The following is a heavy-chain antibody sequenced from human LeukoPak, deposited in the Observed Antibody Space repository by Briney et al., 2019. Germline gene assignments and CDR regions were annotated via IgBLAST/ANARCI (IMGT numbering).Heavy chain of an antibody. V-gene: IGHV3-53*01. Sequence: PGGSLRLSCAASGFTVSTVSSNYMNWVRQAPGKGLEWVSVIYSGGGSTYYADSVKGRFTISRDNSKSTLYLQMNSLRAEDTAVYYCARMRGSGSLRSWYFDLWGRGTLVTVSS. J-gene: IGHJ2*01. CDR2: IYSGGGST. CDR3: ARMRGSGSLRSWYFDL. D-gene: IGHD3-10*01. CDR1: GFTVSTVSSNY.